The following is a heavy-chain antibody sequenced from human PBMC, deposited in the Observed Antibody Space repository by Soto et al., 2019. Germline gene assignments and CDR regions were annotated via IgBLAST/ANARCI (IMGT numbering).Heavy chain of an antibody. V-gene: IGHV4-34*01. CDR1: GGSFSGYY. Sequence: SETLSLTCAVYGGSFSGYYWSWIRQPPGKGLEWIGEINHSGSTNYNPSLKSRVTISVDTSKNQFSLKLSSVTAADTAVYYCARGAVAATQGFYYYYYGMDVWGQGTTVTVSS. CDR2: INHSGST. D-gene: IGHD2-15*01. J-gene: IGHJ6*02. CDR3: ARGAVAATQGFYYYYYGMDV.